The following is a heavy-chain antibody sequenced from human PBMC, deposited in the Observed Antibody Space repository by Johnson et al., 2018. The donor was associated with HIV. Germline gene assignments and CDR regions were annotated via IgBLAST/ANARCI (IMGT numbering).Heavy chain of an antibody. CDR3: AKDGGARGSSWYEGVFDI. D-gene: IGHD6-13*01. CDR2: ISYDGSNK. Sequence: QVQLVESGGGVVQPGRSLRLSCAASGFTFSSYAMHWVRQAPGKGPEWVAVISYDGSNKYYADSVKGRFTISRANSKNTLSLQINSLRAEDTAGDYCAKDGGARGSSWYEGVFDIWGQGTMVTVSS. J-gene: IGHJ3*02. CDR1: GFTFSSYA. V-gene: IGHV3-30*04.